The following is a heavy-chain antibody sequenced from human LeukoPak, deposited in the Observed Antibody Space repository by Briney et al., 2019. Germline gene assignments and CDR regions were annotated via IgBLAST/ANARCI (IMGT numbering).Heavy chain of an antibody. Sequence: GGSLRLSCAASGFTLSNYWMAWVRQAPGQGLERVGNINQDGSKIYYADSMTGRFTISRDTAKNSLYLQMNSLRVEDTAVYYCARAWAGSASYWGQGTLVTVSS. V-gene: IGHV3-7*04. CDR2: INQDGSKI. CDR3: ARAWAGSASY. J-gene: IGHJ4*02. D-gene: IGHD6-19*01. CDR1: GFTLSNYW.